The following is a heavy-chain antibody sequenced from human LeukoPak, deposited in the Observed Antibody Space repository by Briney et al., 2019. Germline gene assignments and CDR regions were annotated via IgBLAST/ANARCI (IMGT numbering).Heavy chain of an antibody. CDR2: TYYSGST. CDR1: GGSIRSNY. Sequence: SETLSLTCSVSGGSIRSNYWSWIRQPPGKGLEWIGNTYYSGSTNYNPSLKSRVTISVDTSKNQFSLRLSSVTAADTAVYYCARLSGGWFDLWGQGTLVTVSS. J-gene: IGHJ5*02. CDR3: ARLSGGWFDL. D-gene: IGHD1-1*01. V-gene: IGHV4-59*08.